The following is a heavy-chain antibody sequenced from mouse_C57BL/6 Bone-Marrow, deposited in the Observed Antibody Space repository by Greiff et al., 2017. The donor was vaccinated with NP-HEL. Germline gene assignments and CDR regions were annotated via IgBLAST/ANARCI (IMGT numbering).Heavy chain of an antibody. D-gene: IGHD1-1*01. CDR3: DYYYGRSSDF. CDR1: GYTFTGYW. Sequence: QVQLQQSGAELMKPGASVKLSCKATGYTFTGYWIEWVKQRPGHGLEWIGGILPGRGSTNYNEKFKGKATFTADTSSNTAYMQLSSLTSEDSAIYYCDYYYGRSSDFWCQGTTLTVSA. V-gene: IGHV1-9*01. J-gene: IGHJ2*01. CDR2: ILPGRGST.